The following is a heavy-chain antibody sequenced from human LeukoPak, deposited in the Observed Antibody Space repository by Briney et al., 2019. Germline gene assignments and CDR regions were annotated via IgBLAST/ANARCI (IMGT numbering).Heavy chain of an antibody. J-gene: IGHJ4*02. V-gene: IGHV3-7*01. CDR1: GFSFTNYW. CDR3: ARDKITGATTNDY. Sequence: GGSLRLSCAASGFSFTNYWMSWVRQAPGMGLEWVAIINQDGSERYYVDSVKGRFTVSRDSAKNSLYLQMNSLRVEDTAVYYCARDKITGATTNDYWGQGTLVTVSS. CDR2: INQDGSER. D-gene: IGHD6-25*01.